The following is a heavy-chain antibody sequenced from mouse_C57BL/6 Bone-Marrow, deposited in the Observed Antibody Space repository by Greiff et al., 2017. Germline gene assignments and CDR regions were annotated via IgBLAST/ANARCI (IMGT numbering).Heavy chain of an antibody. CDR2: ISSGGSYT. Sequence: EVQLMEPGGDLVKPGGSLKLSCAASGFTFSSYGMSWVRQTPDQRLEWVATISSGGSYTNYPDSVKGRFTITRDNAKNTQYLQMSSLKSEDTAMYCCARHEGQLGYWGQGTTLTVSS. V-gene: IGHV5-6*01. D-gene: IGHD3-3*01. CDR3: ARHEGQLGY. J-gene: IGHJ2*01. CDR1: GFTFSSYG.